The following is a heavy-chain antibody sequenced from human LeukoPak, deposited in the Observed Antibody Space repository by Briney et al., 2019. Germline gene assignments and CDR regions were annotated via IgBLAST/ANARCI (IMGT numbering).Heavy chain of an antibody. V-gene: IGHV3-74*01. J-gene: IGHJ4*02. Sequence: GGSLRLSCAASGFTFSSYWMHWVRQAPGKGLVWVSRINSDGSSTSYADSVKGRFTISRDNAKNTLYLQMNSLRAEDTAVYYCVRYPRYSYARIDYWGQGTLVTVSS. CDR3: VRYPRYSYARIDY. CDR1: GFTFSSYW. D-gene: IGHD5-18*01. CDR2: INSDGSST.